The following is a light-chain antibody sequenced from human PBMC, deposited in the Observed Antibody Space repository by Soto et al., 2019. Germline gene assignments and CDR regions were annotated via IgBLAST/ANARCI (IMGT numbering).Light chain of an antibody. J-gene: IGKJ1*01. V-gene: IGKV1-6*01. Sequence: AIQMTKSPSSLSASVGDRVTITCRASQGIRNDLGWYQQKPGKAPNLLIYATSSLQGGVPSRFSGSGSGTDFTLTISSLQPEDFAVYYCQQRSNWPLTFGQGTKVDI. CDR2: ATS. CDR3: QQRSNWPLT. CDR1: QGIRND.